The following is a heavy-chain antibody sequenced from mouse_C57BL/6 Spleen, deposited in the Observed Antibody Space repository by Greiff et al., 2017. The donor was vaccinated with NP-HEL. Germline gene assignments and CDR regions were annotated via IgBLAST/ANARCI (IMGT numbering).Heavy chain of an antibody. CDR3: TSQNVIYYYGSSPHYFDY. D-gene: IGHD1-1*01. J-gene: IGHJ2*01. CDR2: IWGVGST. Sequence: QVQLQQSGPGLVAPSQSLSITCTVSGFSLTSYGVDWVRQSPGKGLEWLGVIWGVGSTNYNSALKSRLSISKDNSKSQVFLKMNSLQTDDTAMYYCTSQNVIYYYGSSPHYFDYWGQGTTLTVSS. CDR1: GFSLTSYG. V-gene: IGHV2-6*01.